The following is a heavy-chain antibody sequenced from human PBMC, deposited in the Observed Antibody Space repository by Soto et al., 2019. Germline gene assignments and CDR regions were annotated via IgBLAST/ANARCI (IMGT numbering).Heavy chain of an antibody. CDR2: ISSYNGNT. CDR3: ARDASVGLNDY. J-gene: IGHJ4*02. V-gene: IGHV1-18*01. Sequence: ASVKVSCKASGGTFSSYAISWVRQAPGQGLEWMGWISSYNGNTKYAQKLQGRVTMTTDTSTSTAYMELRSLGSDDTAVYYCARDASVGLNDYWGQGTLVTVSS. CDR1: GGTFSSYA. D-gene: IGHD1-26*01.